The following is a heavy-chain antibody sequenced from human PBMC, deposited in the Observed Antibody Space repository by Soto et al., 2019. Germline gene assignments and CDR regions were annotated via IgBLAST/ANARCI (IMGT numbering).Heavy chain of an antibody. CDR2: IIGSGGST. D-gene: IGHD3-3*01. V-gene: IGHV3-23*01. J-gene: IGHJ6*04. CDR1: GFTFSSYA. CDR3: ARGYDFWSGYFDV. Sequence: SGGSLRLSCAASGFTFSSYAMSWVRQAPGKGLEWVSAIIGSGGSTYYADSVKGRFTISRDNSKNTLYLQMNSLRAEDTAVYYCARGYDFWSGYFDVWGKGTTVTVSS.